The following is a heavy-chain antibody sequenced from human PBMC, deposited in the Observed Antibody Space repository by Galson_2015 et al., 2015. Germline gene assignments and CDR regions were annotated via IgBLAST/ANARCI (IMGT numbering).Heavy chain of an antibody. Sequence: QSGAEVKKPGESLQISCKGSGYSFTSYWNGWVRQMPGKGLEWMGIIYPGDSDTRYSPSFQGQVTISADKSISTAYLQWSSLKASDTAMYYCVAYSSGWYEYFQHWGQGTLVTVSS. J-gene: IGHJ1*01. CDR1: GYSFTSYW. D-gene: IGHD6-19*01. V-gene: IGHV5-51*03. CDR2: IYPGDSDT. CDR3: VAYSSGWYEYFQH.